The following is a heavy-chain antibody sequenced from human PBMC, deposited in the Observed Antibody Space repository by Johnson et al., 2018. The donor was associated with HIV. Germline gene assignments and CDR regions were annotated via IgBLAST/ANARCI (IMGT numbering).Heavy chain of an antibody. CDR3: ARAGAVGFDAFDI. CDR1: GFTFSSYA. J-gene: IGHJ3*02. D-gene: IGHD6-19*01. CDR2: IRYDGSNQ. V-gene: IGHV3-30*02. Sequence: QVQLVESGGGVVQPGGSLRLSCAASGFTFSSYAMHWVRQAPGKGLEWVAFIRYDGSNQYYADSVKGRFTISRDNSKNTLYLQMNSLRAEDTAVYYCARAGAVGFDAFDIWGQGTMVTVSS.